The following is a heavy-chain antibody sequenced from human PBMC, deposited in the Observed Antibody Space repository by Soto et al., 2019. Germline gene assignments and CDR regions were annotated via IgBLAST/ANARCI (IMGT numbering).Heavy chain of an antibody. CDR3: ARDASGTYYYDSSGYYGPPPYYYGMDV. D-gene: IGHD3-22*01. V-gene: IGHV1-69*06. Sequence: ASVKVSCKASGGTFSSYAISWVRQAPGQGLERMGGIIPIFGTANYAQKFQGRVTITADKSTSTAYMELSSLRSEDTAVYYCARDASGTYYYDSSGYYGPPPYYYGMDVGGQGTTVTVSS. CDR2: IIPIFGTA. CDR1: GGTFSSYA. J-gene: IGHJ6*02.